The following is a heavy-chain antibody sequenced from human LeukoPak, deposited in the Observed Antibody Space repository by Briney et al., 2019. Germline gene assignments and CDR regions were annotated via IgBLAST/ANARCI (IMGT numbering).Heavy chain of an antibody. V-gene: IGHV5-51*01. CDR3: ARRIVGASNWFDP. J-gene: IGHJ5*02. D-gene: IGHD1-26*01. CDR2: IYPGDSDT. CDR1: GYSFTTYW. Sequence: GESLKISCKGSGYSFTTYWIGWVRQMPGKGLEWMGIIYPGDSDTRYSPSFQGQVTISADKSISTAYLQWSSPKASDTAMYYCARRIVGASNWFDPWGQGTLVTVSS.